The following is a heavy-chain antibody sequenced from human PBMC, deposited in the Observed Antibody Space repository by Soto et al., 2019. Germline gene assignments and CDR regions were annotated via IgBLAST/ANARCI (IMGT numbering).Heavy chain of an antibody. CDR3: ARGGGVGYYYYMDV. CDR1: GFTFDDYG. V-gene: IGHV3-20*01. J-gene: IGHJ6*03. Sequence: GGSLRLSCAASGFTFDDYGMSWVRQAPGKGLEWVSGINWNGGSTGYADSVKGRFTISRDNAKNSLYLQMNSLRAEDTALYHCARGGGVGYYYYMDVWGKGTTVTVSS. CDR2: INWNGGST. D-gene: IGHD3-16*01.